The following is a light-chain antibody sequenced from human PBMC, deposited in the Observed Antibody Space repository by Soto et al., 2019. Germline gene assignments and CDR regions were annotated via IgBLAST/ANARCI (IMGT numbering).Light chain of an antibody. V-gene: IGKV3-20*01. CDR1: QSVTSRH. J-gene: IGKJ2*01. CDR3: QQYHSSPYT. CDR2: AAS. Sequence: EIVLTQSPGTLSLSPGERVTLSCRASQSVTSRHLAWYQQKPGQAPRLLIFAASGRPPTIPSRFSGSGSGTDFILTISRLEAEDFAVYFCQQYHSSPYTFGQGTRLEIK.